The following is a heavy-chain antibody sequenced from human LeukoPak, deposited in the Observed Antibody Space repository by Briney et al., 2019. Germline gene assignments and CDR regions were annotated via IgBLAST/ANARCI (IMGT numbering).Heavy chain of an antibody. CDR1: GYTFTGYY. J-gene: IGHJ5*02. CDR3: ARDVRHKYCSSASCYRGWFDP. Sequence: ASVKVSCKDSGYTFTGYYIHWVRQAPGQGLEWMGWINPNINGTNYAQKFQGRVTMTGDRSISTAYMELSRLRSDDTAVYYCARDVRHKYCSSASCYRGWFDPWGQGTLVTVSS. V-gene: IGHV1-2*02. CDR2: INPNINGT. D-gene: IGHD2-2*01.